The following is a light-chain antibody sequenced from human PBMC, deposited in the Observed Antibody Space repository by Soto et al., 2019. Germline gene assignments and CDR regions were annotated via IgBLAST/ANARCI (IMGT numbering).Light chain of an antibody. CDR1: SSNIGINT. V-gene: IGLV1-44*01. CDR2: SFY. Sequence: QSVLTQPPSASGTPGQRVTISCSGSSSNIGINTVNWYQQLPGTAPKLLIYSFYQRPSGVPDRFSGSKSGTSASLAISGLQSEDEADYHCSSWDDSLNAVVFGGGTKFTVL. CDR3: SSWDDSLNAVV. J-gene: IGLJ2*01.